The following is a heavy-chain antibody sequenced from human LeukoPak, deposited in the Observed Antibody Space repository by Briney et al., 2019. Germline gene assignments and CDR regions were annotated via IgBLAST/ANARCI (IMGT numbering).Heavy chain of an antibody. CDR3: ARGPPPLYSGSYRPLDH. CDR1: GGTFSNDS. J-gene: IGHJ4*02. D-gene: IGHD1-26*01. Sequence: SVKVSCKVSGGTFSNDSITWVRQAPGQGLEWVGGITPIFDTPDYAPKLQGRLTINADGSTSTVYMELKSLRSEDTAVYYCARGPPPLYSGSYRPLDHWGQGTLVTVSS. CDR2: ITPIFDTP. V-gene: IGHV1-69*13.